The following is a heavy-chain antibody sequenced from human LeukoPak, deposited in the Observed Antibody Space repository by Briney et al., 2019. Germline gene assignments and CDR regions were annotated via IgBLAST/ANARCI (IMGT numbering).Heavy chain of an antibody. CDR1: GFTFSSYA. V-gene: IGHV3-23*01. J-gene: IGHJ4*02. Sequence: PSGGSLRLSCAASGFTFSSYAMTWVRQAPVKGLEWLSTISDTGGSTYYADSVKGRFTISRDNSQNTLFLQINSLRAEDTAIYYCAKSMSTTSRGFFDYWGQGALVTVSS. CDR3: AKSMSTTSRGFFDY. CDR2: ISDTGGST. D-gene: IGHD5-24*01.